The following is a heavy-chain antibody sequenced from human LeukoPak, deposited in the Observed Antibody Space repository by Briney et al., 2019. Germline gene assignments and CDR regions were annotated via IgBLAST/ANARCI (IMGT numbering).Heavy chain of an antibody. D-gene: IGHD5-18*01. V-gene: IGHV4-61*02. CDR1: GGSFNSGLYY. CDR2: IYISGST. Sequence: PSETLSLTCTVSGGSFNSGLYYWTWIRQPAGKGLEWIGRIYISGSTNYNPSLKSRVTISRDTSKNEFSLKLSSVTAADTAVYYCARRKYIYGYGNYYYMDVWGKGTTVTVSS. CDR3: ARRKYIYGYGNYYYMDV. J-gene: IGHJ6*03.